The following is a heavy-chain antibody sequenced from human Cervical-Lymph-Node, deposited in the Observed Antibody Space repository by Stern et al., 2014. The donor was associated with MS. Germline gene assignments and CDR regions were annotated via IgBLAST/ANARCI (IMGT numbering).Heavy chain of an antibody. CDR3: TTGGDFWTGYYLDN. J-gene: IGHJ4*02. V-gene: IGHV3-15*01. CDR1: GLTFSDAW. D-gene: IGHD3/OR15-3a*01. Sequence: EVQLVESGGGLVKPGGSLRLSCAASGLTFSDAWMTWVRQAPGKGLEWVARIKSKSEGGTTGYAAPLEGRFSISRDDSNNTLYLQMNSLKIEDTAVYYCTTGGDFWTGYYLDNWGQGTLVTVSS. CDR2: IKSKSEGGTT.